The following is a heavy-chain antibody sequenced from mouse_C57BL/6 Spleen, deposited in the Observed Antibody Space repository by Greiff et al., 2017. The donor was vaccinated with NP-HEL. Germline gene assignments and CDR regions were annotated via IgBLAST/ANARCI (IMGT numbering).Heavy chain of an antibody. CDR2: IDPETGGT. CDR1: GYTFTDYE. J-gene: IGHJ3*01. D-gene: IGHD1-1*02. CDR3: TRERDGGSAAWFAY. Sequence: QVQLQQSGAELVRPGASVTLSCKASGYTFTDYEMHWVKQTPVHGLEWIGAIDPETGGTAYNQKFKGKAILTADNSSSTAYMELRSLTSEDSAVYYCTRERDGGSAAWFAYWGQGTLVTVSA. V-gene: IGHV1-15*01.